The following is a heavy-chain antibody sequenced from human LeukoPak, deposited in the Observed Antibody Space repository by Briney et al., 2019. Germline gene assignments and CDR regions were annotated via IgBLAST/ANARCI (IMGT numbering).Heavy chain of an antibody. J-gene: IGHJ4*02. D-gene: IGHD3-22*01. Sequence: GASVTVSFTASGYTFTSYGISWVRQAPGQGLEWMGWISAYNGNTNYAQKLQGRVTMTTDTSTSTAYMELRSLRSDDTAVYYCARDTYDSSGYYLQGEFDYWGQGTLVTVSS. CDR3: ARDTYDSSGYYLQGEFDY. CDR2: ISAYNGNT. V-gene: IGHV1-18*01. CDR1: GYTFTSYG.